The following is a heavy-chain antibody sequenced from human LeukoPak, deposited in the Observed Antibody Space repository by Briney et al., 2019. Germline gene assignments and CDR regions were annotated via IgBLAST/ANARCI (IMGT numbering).Heavy chain of an antibody. CDR1: GGSISGYY. J-gene: IGHJ5*02. CDR2: IHYSGSI. V-gene: IGHV4-59*08. D-gene: IGHD2-2*01. CDR3: ARHRDSSTRHRLDP. Sequence: PSETLSLTCSVSGGSISGYYWSWIRQTPGKGLEWIGYIHYSGSINYNPSLKSRVTISVDTSKDQLSLNLRSVTAADTAVYYCARHRDSSTRHRLDPWGQGTLVTVSS.